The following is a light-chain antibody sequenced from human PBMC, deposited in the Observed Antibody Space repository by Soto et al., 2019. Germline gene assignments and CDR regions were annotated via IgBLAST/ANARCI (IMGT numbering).Light chain of an antibody. J-gene: IGKJ1*01. Sequence: EIVLTQSPGTLSLSPGERATLSCRASQSVRSNYLAWYQQKPGQAPRLLIYGASSRATGIPDRFSGSGSGKDFTLTISRLEPEDFAVYYCQQYGSSPRTFGQGTKVEIK. CDR1: QSVRSNY. V-gene: IGKV3-20*01. CDR2: GAS. CDR3: QQYGSSPRT.